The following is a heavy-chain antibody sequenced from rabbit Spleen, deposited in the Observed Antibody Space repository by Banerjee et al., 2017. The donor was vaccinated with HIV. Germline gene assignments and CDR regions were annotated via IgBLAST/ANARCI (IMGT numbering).Heavy chain of an antibody. CDR2: IYIGSSGST. V-gene: IGHV1S45*01. CDR1: GFDFSSNA. J-gene: IGHJ4*01. CDR3: ARGNGPYIGYSYL. Sequence: QEQLVESGGGLIQPGGSLKLSCKAAGFDFSSNAMCWVRQAPGKGLEWITCIYIGSSGSTYYASWAKGRFTISRTSSTTVTLQMTSLTAADTATYFCARGNGPYIGYSYLWGPGTLVTVS. D-gene: IGHD3-1*01.